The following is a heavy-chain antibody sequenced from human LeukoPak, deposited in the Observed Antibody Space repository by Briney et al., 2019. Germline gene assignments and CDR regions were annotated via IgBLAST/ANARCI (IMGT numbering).Heavy chain of an antibody. J-gene: IGHJ4*02. V-gene: IGHV1-69*01. Sequence: SVKVSCKASGGTFSSYAISWVRQAPGQGLEWMGGIIPIFSTANYAQKFQGRVTITVDESTSTAYMELSSLRSEDTAVYYCARSGTYYDILTGYSSFDYWGQGTLVTVSS. CDR2: IIPIFSTA. CDR3: ARSGTYYDILTGYSSFDY. CDR1: GGTFSSYA. D-gene: IGHD3-9*01.